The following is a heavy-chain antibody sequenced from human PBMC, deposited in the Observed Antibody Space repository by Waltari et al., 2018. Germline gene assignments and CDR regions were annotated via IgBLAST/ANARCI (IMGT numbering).Heavy chain of an antibody. Sequence: EVQLVESGGGLVKPGGSLRLSCAASGFTFSSYSMNWVRQAPGKGLEWVSSISSSSSYIYYADSVKGRFTISRENAKNSLYLQMNSLRAEDTAVYYCARAEHDFWSGYHVDPEDYWGQGTLVTVSS. V-gene: IGHV3-21*01. CDR2: ISSSSSYI. CDR1: GFTFSSYS. J-gene: IGHJ4*02. CDR3: ARAEHDFWSGYHVDPEDY. D-gene: IGHD3-3*01.